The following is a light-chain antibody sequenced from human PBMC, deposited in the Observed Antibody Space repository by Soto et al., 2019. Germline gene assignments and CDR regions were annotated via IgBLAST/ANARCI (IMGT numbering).Light chain of an antibody. CDR2: KAS. J-gene: IGKJ1*01. CDR3: QQYGNYWT. CDR1: RSVSSW. Sequence: DIQMTQSPSTLSASVGDRVTITCRAGRSVSSWLAWDQQKPGKAPKLLIYKASTLESGVPSRFSGSGSGTEFTLTISSLQPDDFATYYCQQYGNYWTFGQGTTVEI. V-gene: IGKV1-5*03.